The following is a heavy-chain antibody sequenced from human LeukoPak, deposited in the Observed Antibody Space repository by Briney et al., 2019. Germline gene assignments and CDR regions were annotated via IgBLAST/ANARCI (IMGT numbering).Heavy chain of an antibody. D-gene: IGHD2-2*01. J-gene: IGHJ4*02. CDR1: GYTFTSNY. Sequence: GASVKVSCKAFGYTFTSNYMHWVRQAPGQGPEWMGVISPSGGSTIYAQKFQGRVTMTEDTSTDTAYMELSSLRSEDTAVYYCATTTKRYYRKYQLQFDYWGQGTLVTVSS. CDR2: ISPSGGST. V-gene: IGHV1-46*01. CDR3: ATTTKRYYRKYQLQFDY.